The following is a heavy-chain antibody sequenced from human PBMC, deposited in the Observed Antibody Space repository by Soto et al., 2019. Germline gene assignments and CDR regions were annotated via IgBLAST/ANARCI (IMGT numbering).Heavy chain of an antibody. J-gene: IGHJ5*02. CDR2: IIPIFGKA. CDR3: ARDRVPSSGYSPYWFDP. D-gene: IGHD3-22*01. CDR1: GGTFSSYA. Sequence: QVQLVQSGAEVKKPGSSVKVSCKASGGTFSSYAITWVRQAPGQGPEGMGGIIPIFGKANYAQQFQGRVTITSDESTSTAYMELSSLSSEDTAVYYCARDRVPSSGYSPYWFDPWGQGPLVTVSS. V-gene: IGHV1-69*05.